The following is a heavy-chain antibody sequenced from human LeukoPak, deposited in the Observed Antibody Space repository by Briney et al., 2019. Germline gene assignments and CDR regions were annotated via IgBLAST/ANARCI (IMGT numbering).Heavy chain of an antibody. D-gene: IGHD3-10*01. CDR1: GFTFSNAW. Sequence: PGGSLRLSCAASGFTFSNAWMSWVRQAPGKGLEWVSCISGSGATTYYADSVKGRFTISRDNAKNSLYLQMNSLRVEDTAVYYCARVAKYYYGSETYYFFEHWGQGTPVTASS. CDR3: ARVAKYYYGSETYYFFEH. V-gene: IGHV3-11*04. CDR2: ISGSGATT. J-gene: IGHJ4*02.